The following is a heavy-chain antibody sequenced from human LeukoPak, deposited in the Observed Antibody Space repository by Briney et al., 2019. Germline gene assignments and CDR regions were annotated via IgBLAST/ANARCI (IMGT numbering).Heavy chain of an antibody. D-gene: IGHD5-18*01. CDR1: GSSFTSYG. J-gene: IGHJ4*02. CDR2: IYPGDSDT. Sequence: GASLKISCKGSGSSFTSYGIGWVRQMPGKGLEWMGIIYPGDSDTRYSPSFQGQVTISADKSISTAYLQWSSLKASDTAMYYCARRGFSYGYLSYFDYWGQGTLVTVSS. V-gene: IGHV5-51*01. CDR3: ARRGFSYGYLSYFDY.